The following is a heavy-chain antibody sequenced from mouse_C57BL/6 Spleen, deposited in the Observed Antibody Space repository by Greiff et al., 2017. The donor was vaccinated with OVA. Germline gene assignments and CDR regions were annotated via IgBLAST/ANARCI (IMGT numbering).Heavy chain of an antibody. J-gene: IGHJ2*01. CDR2: ISSGSSTI. D-gene: IGHD1-1*02. CDR1: GFTFSDYG. Sequence: EVQGVESGGGLVKPGGSLKLSCAASGFTFSDYGMHWVRQAPEKGLEWVAYISSGSSTIYYADTVKGRFTISRDNAKNTLFLQRTSLRAEDTAMYYSARTDGGGPNYWGQGTTLTVSS. V-gene: IGHV5-17*01. CDR3: ARTDGGGPNY.